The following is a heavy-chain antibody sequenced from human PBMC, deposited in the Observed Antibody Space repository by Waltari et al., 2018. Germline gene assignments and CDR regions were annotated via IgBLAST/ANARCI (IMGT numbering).Heavy chain of an antibody. CDR3: ARGAMDYPPAN. V-gene: IGHV3-21*01. CDR2: ISSSSSYI. Sequence: EVQLVESGGGLVKPGGSLRLSCAASGFSFSSYSMNWVRQAPGKGLEWVSSISSSSSYIYYADSVKGRFTISRDNAKNSLYLQMNSLRADDTAVYYCARGAMDYPPANWGQGTLVTVSS. D-gene: IGHD4-17*01. J-gene: IGHJ4*02. CDR1: GFSFSSYS.